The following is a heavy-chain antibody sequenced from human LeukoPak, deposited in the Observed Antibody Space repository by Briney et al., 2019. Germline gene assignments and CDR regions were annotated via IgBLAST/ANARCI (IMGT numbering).Heavy chain of an antibody. CDR1: GYKFNVYD. J-gene: IGHJ3*01. CDR3: ARADGTNSGTNAFDV. D-gene: IGHD4-23*01. Sequence: ASVKVSCKTSGYKFNVYDILWVRQAPGHGLDYVGWISTYTGRANYAQKFQGRVSMVTGTSTTTAYLELTNLTSSDTGLYYCARADGTNSGTNAFDVWGLGTLVTVAS. CDR2: ISTYTGRA. V-gene: IGHV1-18*01.